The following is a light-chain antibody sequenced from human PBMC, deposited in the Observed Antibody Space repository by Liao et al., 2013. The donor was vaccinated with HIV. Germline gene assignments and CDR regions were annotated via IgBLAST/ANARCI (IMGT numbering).Light chain of an antibody. J-gene: IGLJ3*02. CDR3: QVWDSSSDHPV. CDR1: RLWEKY. V-gene: IGLV3-1*01. CDR2: QHT. Sequence: SFELTQPPSLSVSPGQTATITCSGDRLWEKYTSWYQQRPGQSPVLLIYQHTERPSGIPERFSGSNSGNTATLTISRVEAGDEADYYCQVWDSSSDHPVFGGGTKLTVL.